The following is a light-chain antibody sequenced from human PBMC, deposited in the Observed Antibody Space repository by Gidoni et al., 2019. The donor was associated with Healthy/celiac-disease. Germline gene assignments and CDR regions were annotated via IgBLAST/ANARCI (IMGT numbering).Light chain of an antibody. CDR3: QQYYSTPPT. V-gene: IGKV4-1*01. CDR1: QRVLYSSNNKNY. CDR2: RAS. J-gene: IGKJ1*01. Sequence: DIVMTQSPDSLAVSLGERATNNCKSSQRVLYSSNNKNYLAWYQQKPGQPPKLLIYRASTRESGVPYRFSGSGSGTDFTLTISSLQAEDVAVYYCQQYYSTPPTFGQGTKVEIK.